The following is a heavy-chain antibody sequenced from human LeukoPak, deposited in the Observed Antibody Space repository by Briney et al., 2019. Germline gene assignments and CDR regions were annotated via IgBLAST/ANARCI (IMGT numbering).Heavy chain of an antibody. V-gene: IGHV4-34*01. CDR3: ARGRRSQPYYYYYYYMDV. CDR1: GGSFSGYY. D-gene: IGHD2-15*01. CDR2: INHSGST. J-gene: IGHJ6*03. Sequence: SETLSLTCAVYGGSFSGYYWSWIRQPLGKGLEWIGEINHSGSTNYNPSLKSRVTISVDTSKNQFSLKLSSVTAADTAVYYCARGRRSQPYYYYYYYMDVWGKGTTVTVSS.